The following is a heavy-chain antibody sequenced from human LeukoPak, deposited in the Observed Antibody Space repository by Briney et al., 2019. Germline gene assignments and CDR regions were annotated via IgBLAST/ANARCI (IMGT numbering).Heavy chain of an antibody. V-gene: IGHV3-74*01. Sequence: GGSLRLSCAASGFTFSRYWMHWVRQAPGKGLVWVSRINGDGSTTSYADSVKGGFTISRDNAKNTLYLQMNSVRPEDTAVYYCARGYYFDRRGYYNFDYWGQGTLVTVSS. CDR1: GFTFSRYW. CDR3: ARGYYFDRRGYYNFDY. J-gene: IGHJ4*02. D-gene: IGHD3-22*01. CDR2: INGDGSTT.